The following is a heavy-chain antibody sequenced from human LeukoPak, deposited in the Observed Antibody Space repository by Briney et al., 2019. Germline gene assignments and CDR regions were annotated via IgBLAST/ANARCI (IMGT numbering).Heavy chain of an antibody. J-gene: IGHJ4*02. D-gene: IGHD6-19*01. Sequence: SETLSLTCTVSGGSISSSPYYWGWIRQPPGKGLERIGNIYYSGSTYYSPSLKTRVTISVDTSKNQFSLKLTSVTAADTAVYYCARHASVDGNWPRPLDYWGQGSLVTVSS. V-gene: IGHV4-39*01. CDR3: ARHASVDGNWPRPLDY. CDR1: GGSISSSPYY. CDR2: IYYSGST.